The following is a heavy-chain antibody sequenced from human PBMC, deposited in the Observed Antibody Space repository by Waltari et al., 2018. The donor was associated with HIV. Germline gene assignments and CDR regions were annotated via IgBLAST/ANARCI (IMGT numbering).Heavy chain of an antibody. CDR2: IIPCFGTA. CDR1: GGTFSSYA. CDR3: ARGGVYCSSTSCSMYGMDV. Sequence: QVQLVQSGAEVKKPGSSVKVSCKASGGTFSSYAISWVRQAAGQGLEGMGGIIPCFGTANDAQKFQGRVTITADESTSTAYMELSSLRAEDTAVYYCARGGVYCSSTSCSMYGMDVWGQGTTVTVSS. J-gene: IGHJ6*02. V-gene: IGHV1-69*01. D-gene: IGHD2-2*01.